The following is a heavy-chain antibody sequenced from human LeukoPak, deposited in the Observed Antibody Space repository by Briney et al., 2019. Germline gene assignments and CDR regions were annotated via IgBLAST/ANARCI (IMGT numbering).Heavy chain of an antibody. D-gene: IGHD3-22*01. V-gene: IGHV4-61*02. CDR3: ARAPHYYYDSSGSIFDY. CDR1: GGPISSGSYY. CDR2: IYTSGST. Sequence: SETLSLTCTVSGGPISSGSYYWSWIRQPAGKGLEWIGRIYTSGSTNYNPSLKGRVTISVDTSKNQFSLKLSSVTAADTAVYYCARAPHYYYDSSGSIFDYWGQGTLVTVSS. J-gene: IGHJ4*02.